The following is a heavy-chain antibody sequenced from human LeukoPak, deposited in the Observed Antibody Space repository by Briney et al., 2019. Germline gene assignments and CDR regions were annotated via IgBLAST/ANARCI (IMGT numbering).Heavy chain of an antibody. CDR1: GYTFSTYA. CDR2: INGGNGNT. CDR3: ARSPGWWALDY. V-gene: IGHV1-3*03. Sequence: ASVKVSCKASGYTFSTYAIHWVRQAPGQRLERMGYINGGNGNTRYSPDFKGRVTFTRDTSATTAYMEVSSLRSEDMTVYYCARSPGWWALDYWGQGTLVPVSS. J-gene: IGHJ4*02. D-gene: IGHD2-8*02.